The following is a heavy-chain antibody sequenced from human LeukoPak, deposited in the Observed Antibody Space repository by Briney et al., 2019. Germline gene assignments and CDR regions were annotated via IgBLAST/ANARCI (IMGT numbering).Heavy chain of an antibody. D-gene: IGHD4-17*01. Sequence: PGGSLRLSCAASGFTFREYALVGVRQAPGEGVEWVSASSSGGSNTLYADAVKGRFTISRDNSKNTLYLQMDSLRAEDTAVYFCGRDPNGDYVGAFEFWGHGTMVTVSS. CDR2: SSSGGSNT. CDR3: GRDPNGDYVGAFEF. V-gene: IGHV3-23*05. CDR1: GFTFREYA. J-gene: IGHJ3*01.